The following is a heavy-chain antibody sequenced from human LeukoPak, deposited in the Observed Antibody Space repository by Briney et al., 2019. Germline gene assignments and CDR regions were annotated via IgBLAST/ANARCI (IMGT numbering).Heavy chain of an antibody. CDR2: IYYSGST. CDR1: GGSISSYY. D-gene: IGHD6-19*01. CDR3: ARLAPPGSGWWVTWFDP. Sequence: SETLSLTCTVSGGSISSYYWSWIRQPPGKGLEWIGYIYYSGSTNYNPSLKSRVTISVDTSKNQFSLKLSSVTAADTAVYYCARLAPPGSGWWVTWFDPWGQGTLVTVSS. J-gene: IGHJ5*02. V-gene: IGHV4-59*01.